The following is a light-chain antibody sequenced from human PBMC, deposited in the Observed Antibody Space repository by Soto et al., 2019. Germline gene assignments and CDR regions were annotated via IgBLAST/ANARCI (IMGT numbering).Light chain of an antibody. CDR1: QSVSSSY. J-gene: IGKJ1*01. V-gene: IGKV3-20*01. Sequence: EMVLTQSPGTLSLSPGERASLSCSASQSVSSSYLAWYQQIPGQAPRLLINDASRRATGIPDRFSGSGSGTDFTLTISRLEPEDFAVYYCQQYGSSPPTFGQGTKV. CDR3: QQYGSSPPT. CDR2: DAS.